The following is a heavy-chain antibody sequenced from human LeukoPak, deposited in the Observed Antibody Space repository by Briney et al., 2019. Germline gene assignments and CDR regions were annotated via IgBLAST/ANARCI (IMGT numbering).Heavy chain of an antibody. CDR1: GGSISSGHSS. V-gene: IGHV4-30-2*01. D-gene: IGHD1-26*01. CDR2: ISHSGST. CDR3: ARGGTAFDI. Sequence: SQTLSLTCAVSGGSISSGHSSWNWFRQPPGKGLEWIGYISHSGSTYYNPSLKSRVAISVDRSKNQFSLKLRSVTAADTALYYCARGGTAFDIWGQGTMVTVSS. J-gene: IGHJ3*02.